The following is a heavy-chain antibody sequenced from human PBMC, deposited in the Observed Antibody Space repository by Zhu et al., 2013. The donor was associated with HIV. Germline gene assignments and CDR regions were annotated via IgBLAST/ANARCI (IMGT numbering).Heavy chain of an antibody. D-gene: IGHD6-13*01. Sequence: QVQLVQSGAEVKKPGASVKVSCKASGYTFTSYDINWVRQATGQGLEWMGWMNPNSGNTGYAQKFQGRVTMTRNTSISTAYMELSSLRSEDTAVYYCARPGIAAAGRSRHFQHWGQGTLVTVSS. V-gene: IGHV1-8*01. J-gene: IGHJ1*01. CDR2: MNPNSGNT. CDR3: ARPGIAAAGRSRHFQH. CDR1: GYTFTSYD.